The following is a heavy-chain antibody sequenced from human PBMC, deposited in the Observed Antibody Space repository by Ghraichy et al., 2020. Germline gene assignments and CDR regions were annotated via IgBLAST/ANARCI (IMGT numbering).Heavy chain of an antibody. D-gene: IGHD6-6*01. V-gene: IGHV1-69*13. J-gene: IGHJ6*03. CDR3: ARELREKSSSSSYYYYYMDV. CDR1: GGTFSSYA. Sequence: SVKVSCKASGGTFSSYAISWVRQAPGQGLEWMGGIIPIFGTANYAQKFQGRVTITADESTSTAYMELSSLRSEDTAVYYCARELREKSSSSSYYYYYMDVWGKGTTVTVSS. CDR2: IIPIFGTA.